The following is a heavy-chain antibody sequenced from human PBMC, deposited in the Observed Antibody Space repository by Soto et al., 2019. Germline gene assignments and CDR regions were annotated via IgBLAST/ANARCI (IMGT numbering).Heavy chain of an antibody. CDR2: ISGSGGST. D-gene: IGHD2-15*01. V-gene: IGHV3-23*01. J-gene: IGHJ4*02. CDR3: AKDLVGSNADYFDY. Sequence: GGSLRLSCAASGFIFSTSAMNWVRQAPGKGMEWVAAISGSGGSTYYADSVKGRFTISRDNSKNTLYLQMNSLRAEDAAVYYCAKDLVGSNADYFDYWGQGTLVTVSS. CDR1: GFIFSTSA.